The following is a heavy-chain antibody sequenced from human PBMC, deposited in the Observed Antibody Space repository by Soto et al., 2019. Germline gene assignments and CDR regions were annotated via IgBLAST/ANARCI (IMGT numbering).Heavy chain of an antibody. Sequence: PGGSLRLSCAASGFTFSSYAMTWVRQAPGKGLEWVSTIRGSGESTYYADSVKGRFTISRDNSKNTLYLQMNSLRAEDTAVYYCAKDRYYDILTGYYSSGPFDYWGQGTLVTVSP. CDR3: AKDRYYDILTGYYSSGPFDY. CDR2: IRGSGEST. J-gene: IGHJ4*02. D-gene: IGHD3-9*01. V-gene: IGHV3-23*01. CDR1: GFTFSSYA.